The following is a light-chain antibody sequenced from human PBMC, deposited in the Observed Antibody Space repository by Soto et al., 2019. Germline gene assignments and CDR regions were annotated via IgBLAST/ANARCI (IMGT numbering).Light chain of an antibody. Sequence: NFMLTQPHSVSESPGKTVTISCTRSSGSIASNYVQWYQQRPGSSPNTVIYEDNQRPSGVPDRFSGSIDSSSNSASLTISRLKTDDEADYYCQSYDSSNVVFGGGTKLTVL. J-gene: IGLJ2*01. CDR2: EDN. V-gene: IGLV6-57*01. CDR3: QSYDSSNVV. CDR1: SGSIASNY.